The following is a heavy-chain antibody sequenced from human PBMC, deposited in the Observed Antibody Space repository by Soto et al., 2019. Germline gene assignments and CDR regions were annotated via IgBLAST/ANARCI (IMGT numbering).Heavy chain of an antibody. CDR2: MNPNSGNT. CDR3: ARGKPQYYDILTGYFY. J-gene: IGHJ4*02. Sequence: ASLKVSCKSSGYTFNSYCISWGRHAPGQGLEWMGWMNPNSGNTGYAQKFQGRVTMTRNTPISTAYMELRSLRSEDTAVYYCARGKPQYYDILTGYFYWGQGTLVTVSS. CDR1: GYTFNSYC. D-gene: IGHD3-9*01. V-gene: IGHV1-8*02.